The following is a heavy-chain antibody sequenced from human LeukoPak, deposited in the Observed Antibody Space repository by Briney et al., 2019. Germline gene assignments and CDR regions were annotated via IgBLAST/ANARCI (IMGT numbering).Heavy chain of an antibody. J-gene: IGHJ6*03. CDR2: IYTSGST. Sequence: SETLSLTCTVSGGSISSGSYYWSWIRQPAGKGLEWIGRIYTSGSTNYNPSLKSRVTISVDTSKNQFSLGLSSVTAADTAVYYCARAMVRGVKGYYYYYMDVWGKGTTVTVSS. D-gene: IGHD3-10*01. V-gene: IGHV4-61*02. CDR3: ARAMVRGVKGYYYYYMDV. CDR1: GGSISSGSYY.